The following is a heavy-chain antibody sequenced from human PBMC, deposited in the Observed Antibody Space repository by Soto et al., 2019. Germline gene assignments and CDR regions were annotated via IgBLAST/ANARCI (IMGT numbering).Heavy chain of an antibody. CDR3: ARSQGSSTSLEIYYYYYYGMDV. CDR2: IIPISGTA. D-gene: IGHD2-2*01. J-gene: IGHJ6*02. Sequence: QVQLVQSGAEVKKPGSSVKVSCKASGGTVSSYAISWVRQAPGQGLEWMGGIIPISGTANYAQKFQGRVTITADESTSTAYMELSSLRSEDTAVYYCARSQGSSTSLEIYYYYYYGMDVWGQGPTVTVSS. V-gene: IGHV1-69*01. CDR1: GGTVSSYA.